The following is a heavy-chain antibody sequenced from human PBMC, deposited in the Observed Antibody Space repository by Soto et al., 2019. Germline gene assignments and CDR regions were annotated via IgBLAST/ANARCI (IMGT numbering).Heavy chain of an antibody. CDR2: INSDGSST. D-gene: IGHD2-8*02. V-gene: IGHV3-74*01. Sequence: GGSLRLSCAASGFIFSNYRMHWVRRAPGKGLVWVSRINSDGSSTSYADSVKGRFTISRDNAKNTLYLQMNSLRAEDTAVYYCVIDLSSCTGTRCDGYGVDVWGQGTTVTVSS. CDR1: GFIFSNYR. CDR3: VIDLSSCTGTRCDGYGVDV. J-gene: IGHJ6*02.